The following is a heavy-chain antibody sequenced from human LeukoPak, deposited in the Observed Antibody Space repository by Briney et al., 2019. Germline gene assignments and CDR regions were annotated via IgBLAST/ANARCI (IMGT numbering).Heavy chain of an antibody. CDR2: IYYSGST. CDR3: ARSRRLWATSSAGFDY. V-gene: IGHV4-59*12. Sequence: SETLSLTCTVSGGSISSYYWSWIRQPPGKGLEWIGYIYYSGSTNYNPSLKSRVTISVDTSKNQFSLKLSSVTAADTAVYYCARSRRLWATSSAGFDYWGQGTLVTVSS. CDR1: GGSISSYY. J-gene: IGHJ4*02. D-gene: IGHD5-24*01.